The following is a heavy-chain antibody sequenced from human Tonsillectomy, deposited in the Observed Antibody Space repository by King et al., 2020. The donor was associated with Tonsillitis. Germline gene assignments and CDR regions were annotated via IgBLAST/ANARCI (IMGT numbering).Heavy chain of an antibody. D-gene: IGHD3-10*01. V-gene: IGHV1-2*02. CDR1: GYTFTGHC. J-gene: IGHJ3*02. CDR3: ARDYYGSGNYPDAFDI. Sequence: VQLVQSGAEVKRPGASVKVSCKASGYTFTGHCLHWVRQAPGQGLEWMGWINPNSGDTDYAQNFQGMVTMTRDTSISTAYMELSRLRSDDTAVYYCARDYYGSGNYPDAFDIWGQGTMVTVSS. CDR2: INPNSGDT.